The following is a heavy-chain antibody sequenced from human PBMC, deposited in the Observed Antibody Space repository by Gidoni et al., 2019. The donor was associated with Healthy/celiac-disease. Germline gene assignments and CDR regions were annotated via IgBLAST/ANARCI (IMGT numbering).Heavy chain of an antibody. J-gene: IGHJ5*02. V-gene: IGHV4-34*01. CDR2: INHIGST. CDR3: ARGRYDFWSGYHLGWFDP. Sequence: QVQLQQWGAGLLKPSETLSLTCAVYGGSFSGYYWSWIRQPPGKGLEWIGEINHIGSTNYNPSLNSRVTISVDTSKNQFCRKLSSVTAADTAVYYCARGRYDFWSGYHLGWFDPWGQGTLVTVSS. CDR1: GGSFSGYY. D-gene: IGHD3-3*01.